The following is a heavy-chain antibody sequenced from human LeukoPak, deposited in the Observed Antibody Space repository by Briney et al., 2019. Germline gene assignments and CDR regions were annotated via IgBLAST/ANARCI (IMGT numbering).Heavy chain of an antibody. D-gene: IGHD5-24*01. CDR2: IHPSEGF. J-gene: IGHJ4*02. CDR3: ARGRDRSKAGDH. Sequence: SETLSLTCDVYGGSCDDYYCSWIRQPPGKGLEWIGEIHPSEGFYYNSSLMSRVTISIDTSKTHFSLRLASVTAADTGFYYCARGRDRSKAGDHWGQGSLDTVSS. CDR1: GGSCDDYY. V-gene: IGHV4-34*01.